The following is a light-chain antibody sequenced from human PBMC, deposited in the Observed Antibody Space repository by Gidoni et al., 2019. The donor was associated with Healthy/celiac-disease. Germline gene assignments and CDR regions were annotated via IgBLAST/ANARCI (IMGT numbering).Light chain of an antibody. Sequence: DIQMTQSPSSLSASVGDRVTITCRASQSISSDLNWYQQKPGKAHKLLIYAASSLQSGVPSRFSGSGSVTDFTLTISSLQPEDFATYYCHQSYSTLLFTFGPGTKVDIK. CDR1: QSISSD. CDR2: AAS. V-gene: IGKV1-39*01. CDR3: HQSYSTLLFT. J-gene: IGKJ3*01.